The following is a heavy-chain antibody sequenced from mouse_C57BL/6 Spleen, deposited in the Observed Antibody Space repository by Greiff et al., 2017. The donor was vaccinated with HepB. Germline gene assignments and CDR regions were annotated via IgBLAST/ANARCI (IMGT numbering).Heavy chain of an antibody. D-gene: IGHD1-1*01. J-gene: IGHJ2*01. CDR1: GFTFSSYA. V-gene: IGHV5-9-1*02. CDR2: ISSGGDYI. Sequence: DVMLVESGEGLVKPGGSLKLSCAASGFTFSSYAMSWVRQTPEKRLEWVAYISSGGDYIYYAEPVKGRFTISRDNARNTLYLQMSSLKSEDTAMYYCTRSSFITTVPFDYWGQGTTLTVSS. CDR3: TRSSFITTVPFDY.